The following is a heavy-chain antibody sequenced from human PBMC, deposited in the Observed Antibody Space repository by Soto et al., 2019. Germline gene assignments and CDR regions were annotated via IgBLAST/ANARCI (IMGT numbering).Heavy chain of an antibody. D-gene: IGHD6-19*01. CDR1: GISLVSYR. V-gene: IGHV3-74*01. Sequence: EVSLRLPCAASGISLVSYRMISARQVPAEALAWVSRINGNADNSDYADSVKGRFTISRDNAMNRLYLQMDSLRADDTGVYYCVRDFRGAVAGSEFDHWGQGTLVTVSS. CDR2: INGNADNS. CDR3: VRDFRGAVAGSEFDH. J-gene: IGHJ4*02.